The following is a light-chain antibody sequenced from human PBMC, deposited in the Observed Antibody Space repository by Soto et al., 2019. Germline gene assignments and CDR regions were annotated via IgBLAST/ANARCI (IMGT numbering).Light chain of an antibody. CDR3: LEYYEWPWT. CDR2: GAS. V-gene: IGKV3-15*01. J-gene: IGKJ1*01. CDR1: QNVGNS. Sequence: EIVMTQSPPTLSVSPGERATLSCRASQNVGNSLVWYQQKPGQPPRLLIYGASTRATGIPVRFTGGGSGTEFTLTISSLQSEDFAVFYCLEYYEWPWTFGQGTKVQIK.